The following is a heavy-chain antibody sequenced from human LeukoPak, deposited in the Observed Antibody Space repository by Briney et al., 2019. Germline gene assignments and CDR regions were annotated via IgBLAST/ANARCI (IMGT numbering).Heavy chain of an antibody. CDR3: AKVVQGYCSGGSCYSGGGNYGMDV. D-gene: IGHD2-15*01. CDR1: GFTFDDYT. V-gene: IGHV3-43*01. Sequence: HPGGSLRLSCAASGFTFDDYTMHWVRQAPGKGLEWVSLISWDGGSTYYADSVKGRFTISRDNSKNSLYLQMNSLRTEDTALYYCAKVVQGYCSGGSCYSGGGNYGMDVWGQGTTVTVSS. CDR2: ISWDGGST. J-gene: IGHJ6*02.